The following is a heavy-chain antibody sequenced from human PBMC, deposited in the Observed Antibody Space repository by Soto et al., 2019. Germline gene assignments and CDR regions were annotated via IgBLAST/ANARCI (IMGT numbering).Heavy chain of an antibody. D-gene: IGHD2-2*01. CDR3: SKWRPMDP. V-gene: IGHV4-4*02. CDR1: GGSIDSSNW. J-gene: IGHJ5*02. Sequence: PSETLSLTCTVSGGSIDSSNWWTWARQPPGKGLEWIGEISRTGSTNYNPSLRGRVTMSVDRSNNQFFLKVNSVIAADTAVYYCSKWRPMDPWGQGILVTVSS. CDR2: ISRTGST.